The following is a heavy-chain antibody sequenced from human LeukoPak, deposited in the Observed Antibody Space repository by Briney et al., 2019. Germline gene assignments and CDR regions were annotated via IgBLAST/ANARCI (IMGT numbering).Heavy chain of an antibody. Sequence: GRSLRLSCAASGFTFSSYAMHWVRQAPGKGLEWVAVISYDGSNKYYADSVKGRFTISRDNSKNTLYLQMNSLRAEDTAVYYCARVKNRSSPPDYWGQGTLVTVSS. CDR2: ISYDGSNK. CDR3: ARVKNRSSPPDY. V-gene: IGHV3-30*01. J-gene: IGHJ4*02. CDR1: GFTFSSYA. D-gene: IGHD2-2*01.